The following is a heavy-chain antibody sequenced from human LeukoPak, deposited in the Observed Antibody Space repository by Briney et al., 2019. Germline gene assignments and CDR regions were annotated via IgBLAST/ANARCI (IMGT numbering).Heavy chain of an antibody. J-gene: IGHJ4*02. CDR2: ISSSSTI. CDR1: GFTFSDYY. V-gene: IGHV3-69-1*01. Sequence: GGSLRLSCAASGFTFSDYYMTWIRQAPGKGLEWVSYISSSSTIYYADSVKGRFTISRDNAKNSLYLQMNSLRDEDTAVYYCARSSAYYFDYWGQGTLVTVSS. CDR3: ARSSAYYFDY.